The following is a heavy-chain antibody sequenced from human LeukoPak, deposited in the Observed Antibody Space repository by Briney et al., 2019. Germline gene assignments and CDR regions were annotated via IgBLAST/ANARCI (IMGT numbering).Heavy chain of an antibody. D-gene: IGHD5-24*01. CDR3: ATQLYGMAVY. CDR1: GFTFRSSW. CDR2: IDTDGSIT. V-gene: IGHV3-74*01. Sequence: GGSLRLSCAASGFTFRSSWMQWVRQAPGKGLVWVSRIDTDGSITHYADSVKGRFTISRDNAKNTLYLQMSSLRAEDTAVYYCATQLYGMAVYWGQGTLVTVSS. J-gene: IGHJ4*02.